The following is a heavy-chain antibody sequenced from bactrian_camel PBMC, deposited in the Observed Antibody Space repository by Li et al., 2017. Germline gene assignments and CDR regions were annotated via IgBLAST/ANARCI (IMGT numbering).Heavy chain of an antibody. CDR2: INSGGSTT. J-gene: IGHJ4*01. D-gene: IGHD2*01. CDR3: LVGFDY. Sequence: VQLVESGGDLVQPGESLRLSCVASGFTFNTIPMTWVRQHPGKGLEWVSSINSGGSTTYYADSVKGRFTASRDNARNTVDLQMNSLNSEDTAMYYCLVGFDYWGQGTQVTVS. V-gene: IGHV3S35*01. CDR1: GFTFNTIP.